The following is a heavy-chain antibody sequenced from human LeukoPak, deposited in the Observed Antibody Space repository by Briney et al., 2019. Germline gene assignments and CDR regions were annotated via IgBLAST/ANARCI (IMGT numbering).Heavy chain of an antibody. CDR3: ARDRYSSGWYNPRYYYYYYMDV. CDR1: GVTFSSYA. J-gene: IGHJ6*03. Sequence: SVKVSCKASGVTFSSYAISWVRQAPGQGLEWMGRIIPIFGTANYAQQFQGRVTITTDESTSTTYLERNSLRSEDTAVYYCARDRYSSGWYNPRYYYYYYMDVWGKGTTVTVSS. D-gene: IGHD6-19*01. V-gene: IGHV1-69*05. CDR2: IIPIFGTA.